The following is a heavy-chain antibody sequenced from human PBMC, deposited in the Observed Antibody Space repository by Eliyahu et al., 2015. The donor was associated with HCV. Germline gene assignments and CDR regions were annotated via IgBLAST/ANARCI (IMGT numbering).Heavy chain of an antibody. CDR1: GFTFSNYA. CDR2: ISGGGTRT. CDR3: AKGGVGSSGYYSFDY. Sequence: EVQLLESGGGLVQPGGSLRLSCAASGFTFSNYAMSWVRQAPGEGLGWVSSISGGGTRTFYADSVRGRFTISRDNSKNTLYLQMDSLRAEEKAVYYCAKGGVGSSGYYSFDYWGQGTLVTVSS. J-gene: IGHJ4*02. D-gene: IGHD3-22*01. V-gene: IGHV3-23*01.